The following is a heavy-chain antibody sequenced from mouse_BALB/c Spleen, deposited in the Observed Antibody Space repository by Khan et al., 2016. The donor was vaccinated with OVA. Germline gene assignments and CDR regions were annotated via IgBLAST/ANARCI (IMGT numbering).Heavy chain of an antibody. CDR3: ARDGSRYNYAMDY. V-gene: IGHV3-2*02. CDR1: GYSIPSDYA. D-gene: IGHD2-3*01. J-gene: IGHJ4*01. Sequence: EVKLLESGPGLVKPSQSLSLTCTVTGYSIPSDYAWNWIRQFPGNTLEWMGYISYSGSTNYNPSLKSRISITRDTSKNQFILQLNSVTTEDTATYYCARDGSRYNYAMDYWGQGTSVTVSS. CDR2: ISYSGST.